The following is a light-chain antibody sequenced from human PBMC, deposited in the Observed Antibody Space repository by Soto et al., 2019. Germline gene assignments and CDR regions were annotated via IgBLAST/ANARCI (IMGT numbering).Light chain of an antibody. Sequence: QSVLTQPASVSGFPGQSITISCTGTSSDIGDYNYVSWYQQHPGKAPKLMIYEVSNRPSGISNRFSGSKSGNTASLTISGLQADDEADYYCSSYTSTSSYVFGTGTKVPS. V-gene: IGLV2-14*01. CDR1: SSDIGDYNY. CDR3: SSYTSTSSYV. J-gene: IGLJ1*01. CDR2: EVS.